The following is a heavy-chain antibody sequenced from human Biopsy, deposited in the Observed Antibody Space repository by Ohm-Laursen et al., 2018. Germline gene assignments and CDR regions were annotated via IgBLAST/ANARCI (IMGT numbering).Heavy chain of an antibody. D-gene: IGHD2-15*01. CDR1: GFIFDDYA. V-gene: IGHV3-9*01. Sequence: SLRLSCAASGFIFDDYAMHWVRQAPGKVLEWVSGISWNSVGIGYADSVKGRFTISRDNAKNFLYLEMNNLRPEDTALYYCAKIHCSGGSCYPNAFDMWGHGTRVTVS. CDR2: ISWNSVGI. CDR3: AKIHCSGGSCYPNAFDM. J-gene: IGHJ3*02.